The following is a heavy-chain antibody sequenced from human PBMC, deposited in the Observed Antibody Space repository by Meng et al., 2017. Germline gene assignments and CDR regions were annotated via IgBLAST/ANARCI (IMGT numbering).Heavy chain of an antibody. CDR2: ISAYNGNT. V-gene: IGHV1-18*01. CDR1: GYTFSSYG. CDR3: SRDTYHYVSETSLYVVSSAMDV. J-gene: IGHJ6*02. D-gene: IGHD3-10*01. Sequence: ASVKVSCKASGYTFSSYGISWVRQAPGQGLEWMGRISAYNGNTNYALTLQGRVTITTDTSTATAYMELRSLRSDDTAVYYCSRDTYHYVSETSLYVVSSAMDVWGQGTMVTVSS.